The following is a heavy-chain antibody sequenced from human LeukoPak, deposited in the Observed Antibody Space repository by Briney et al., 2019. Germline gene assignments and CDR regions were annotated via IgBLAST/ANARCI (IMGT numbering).Heavy chain of an antibody. CDR3: ARYQQTGYESDY. V-gene: IGHV3-74*01. CDR1: GFPFNNYW. J-gene: IGHJ4*02. Sequence: PGGSLRLSCAASGFPFNNYWMHWVRQSPGKGLICVARIGHDGSGADYADSVKGRFTISRDNAKSTLYLQMNSLRAEDTAVYYCARYQQTGYESDYWGQGTLVTVSS. CDR2: IGHDGSGA. D-gene: IGHD5-12*01.